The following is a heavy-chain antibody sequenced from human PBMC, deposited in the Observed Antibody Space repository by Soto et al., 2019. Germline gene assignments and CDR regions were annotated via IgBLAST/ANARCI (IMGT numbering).Heavy chain of an antibody. J-gene: IGHJ5*02. CDR3: AKGCGGDCQNWFDP. CDR1: GFTFSSYA. V-gene: IGHV3-23*01. D-gene: IGHD2-21*01. Sequence: GGSLRLSCAASGFTFSSYAMSWVRQAPGKGLEWVSAISGSGGSTYYADSVKGWFTISRDNSKNTLYLQMNSLRAEDTAVYYCAKGCGGDCQNWFDPWGQGTLVTVSS. CDR2: ISGSGGST.